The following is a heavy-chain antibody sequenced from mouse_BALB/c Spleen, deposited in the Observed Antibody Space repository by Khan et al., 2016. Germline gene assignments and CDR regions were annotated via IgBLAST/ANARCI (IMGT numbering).Heavy chain of an antibody. CDR1: GFDSSRYW. V-gene: IGHV4-1*02. CDR2: INPDSSTI. Sequence: EVKLLESGGGLVQPGGSLKLSCAASGFDSSRYWMSWVRQAPGKGREWIGEINPDSSTINYTPSLKDKFIISRDNAKHTLYLQMSKVRSEDTDLYYRASLQYYDRFAFWGLGTLIAMSA. J-gene: IGHJ3*01. CDR3: ASLQYYDRFAF. D-gene: IGHD1-1*01.